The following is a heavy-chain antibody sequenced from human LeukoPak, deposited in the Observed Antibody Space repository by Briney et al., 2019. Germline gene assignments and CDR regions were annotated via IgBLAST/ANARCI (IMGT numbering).Heavy chain of an antibody. J-gene: IGHJ4*02. D-gene: IGHD3-10*01. CDR3: ARSITMVRGVIRDY. V-gene: IGHV4-30-4*08. CDR1: GGSISSGDYY. CDR2: IYYSGST. Sequence: TLSLTCTVSGGSISSGDYYWSWIRQPPGKGLEWIGYIYYSGSTYYNPSLKSRVTISVDTSKNQFSLKLSSVTAADTAVYYCARSITMVRGVIRDYWGQGTLVTVSS.